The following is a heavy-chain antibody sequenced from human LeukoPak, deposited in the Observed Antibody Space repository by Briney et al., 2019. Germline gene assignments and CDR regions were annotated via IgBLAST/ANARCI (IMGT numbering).Heavy chain of an antibody. V-gene: IGHV3-48*03. CDR1: GFTFRSCE. D-gene: IGHD3-10*01. CDR2: ISNSGSSK. Sequence: PGGSLRLSCAASGFTFRSCEMNWVRQAPGKGLEWLSYISNSGSSKYYADSVRGRFTISRDNAKNSLYLQMNSLRAEDTAVYYCARARVPGELNYWGQGTLVTVSS. CDR3: ARARVPGELNY. J-gene: IGHJ4*02.